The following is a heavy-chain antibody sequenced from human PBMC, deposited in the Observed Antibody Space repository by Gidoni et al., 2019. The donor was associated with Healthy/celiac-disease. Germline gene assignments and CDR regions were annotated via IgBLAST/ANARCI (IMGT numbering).Heavy chain of an antibody. D-gene: IGHD5-12*01. Sequence: QVTLKESGPVLVKPTETLTLTCTVSGFSLSNARMGVSWIRQPPGKALEWLAHIFSNDEKSYSTSLKSRLTSSKDTSKSQVVLTMTNMDPVDTATYYCERIRRDGYNYFGGHFDYWGQGTLVTVSS. CDR2: IFSNDEK. CDR3: ERIRRDGYNYFGGHFDY. CDR1: GFSLSNARMG. V-gene: IGHV2-26*01. J-gene: IGHJ4*02.